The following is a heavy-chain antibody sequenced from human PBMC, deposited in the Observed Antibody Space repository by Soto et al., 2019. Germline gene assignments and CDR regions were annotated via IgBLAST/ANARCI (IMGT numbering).Heavy chain of an antibody. CDR2: INAGNGNT. D-gene: IGHD2-2*01. J-gene: IGHJ5*02. CDR3: ARDWNCSNTRCQNCFDP. V-gene: IGHV1-3*01. CDR1: GYTFTSYA. Sequence: ASVKVSCKASGYTFTSYAMHWVRQAPGQRLEWMGWINAGNGNTKYSQKFQGRVTITRDTSASTAYMELRSLRSDDTAFFYCARDWNCSNTRCQNCFDPWGQGTLVTVSS.